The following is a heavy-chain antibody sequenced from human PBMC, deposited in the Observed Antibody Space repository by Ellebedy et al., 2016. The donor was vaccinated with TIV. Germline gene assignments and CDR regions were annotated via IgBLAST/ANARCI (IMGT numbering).Heavy chain of an antibody. J-gene: IGHJ3*02. CDR1: GVSISGYY. D-gene: IGHD4-11*01. Sequence: SETLSLXCTVSGVSISGYYWSWIRQPPGKGLEWIGYVHYSGTISYNPSLKSRVTISRDTAKNQFSLRLSSVTTADTAVYYCARDGIYNSNWADAFDIWGQGTMVTVSS. CDR3: ARDGIYNSNWADAFDI. V-gene: IGHV4-59*01. CDR2: VHYSGTI.